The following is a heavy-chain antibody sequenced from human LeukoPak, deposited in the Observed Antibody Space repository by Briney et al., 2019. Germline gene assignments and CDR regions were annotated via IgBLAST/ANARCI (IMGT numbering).Heavy chain of an antibody. V-gene: IGHV4-30-4*07. CDR3: ARGRGYSGYEALDY. CDR2: IYYSGST. CDR1: GGSISSGGYS. D-gene: IGHD5-12*01. Sequence: KASETLSLTCTVSGGSISSGGYSWSWIRQPPGKGLEWIGYIYYSGSTYYNPSLKSRVTLSVDTSKNQFSLKLSSVTAADTAVYYCARGRGYSGYEALDYWGQGTLVTVSS. J-gene: IGHJ4*02.